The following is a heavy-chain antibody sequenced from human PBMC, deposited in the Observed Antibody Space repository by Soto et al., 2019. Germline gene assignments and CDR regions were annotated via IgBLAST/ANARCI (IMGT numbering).Heavy chain of an antibody. Sequence: QVQLQESGPGLVKPSETLSLTCTVSGGSISNNYWSWIRQTPVRGLEWIGYIYYTGSTNYDPSFTGRVTISLDPSKNQFSPRLISVTAADTAVYYCARLAPSTPAAIVDHWGQGTLVTVSS. V-gene: IGHV4-59*08. CDR1: GGSISNNY. J-gene: IGHJ4*02. D-gene: IGHD2-2*02. CDR2: IYYTGST. CDR3: ARLAPSTPAAIVDH.